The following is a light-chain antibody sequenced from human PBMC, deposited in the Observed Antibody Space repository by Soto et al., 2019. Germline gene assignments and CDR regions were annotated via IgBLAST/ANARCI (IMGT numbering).Light chain of an antibody. V-gene: IGKV3-11*01. CDR1: QSVRSY. Sequence: EIVLTQSPATLSLSPGERATLSCRASQSVRSYLVWYQQKPGQALRLLIYEASNRATGFPARFSGSGSGTDFTLTISSLEPEDFAVYYCQQRASWPWTFGQGTKVEVK. CDR2: EAS. CDR3: QQRASWPWT. J-gene: IGKJ1*01.